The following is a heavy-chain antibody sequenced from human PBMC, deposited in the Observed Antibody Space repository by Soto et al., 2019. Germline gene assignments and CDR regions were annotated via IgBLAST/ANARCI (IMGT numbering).Heavy chain of an antibody. CDR1: GGSFSGYY. CDR3: AKSPRTTSKYYYYMDV. J-gene: IGHJ6*03. V-gene: IGHV4-34*01. CDR2: INHSGST. D-gene: IGHD1-7*01. Sequence: SETLSLTCAVYGGSFSGYYWSWIRQPPGKGLEWIGEINHSGSTNYNPSLKSRVTISVDTSKNQFSLKLSPVTAADTAVYYCAKSPRTTSKYYYYMDVWGKGTTVTVSS.